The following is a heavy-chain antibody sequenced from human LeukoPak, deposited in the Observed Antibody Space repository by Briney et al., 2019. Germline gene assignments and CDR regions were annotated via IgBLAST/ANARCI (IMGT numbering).Heavy chain of an antibody. CDR2: ISSSSSYI. V-gene: IGHV3-21*04. CDR3: ARDPDYYDSVGWFDP. J-gene: IGHJ5*02. D-gene: IGHD3-22*01. Sequence: PGGSLRLSCAASGFTFSSYSMNWVRQAPGKGLEWVSSISSSSSYIYYADSVKGRFTISRDNAKNSLYLQMNSLRAEDTAVYYCARDPDYYDSVGWFDPWGQGTLVTVSS. CDR1: GFTFSSYS.